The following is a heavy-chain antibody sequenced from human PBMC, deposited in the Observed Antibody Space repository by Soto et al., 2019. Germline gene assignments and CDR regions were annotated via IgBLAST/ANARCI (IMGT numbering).Heavy chain of an antibody. V-gene: IGHV4-30-2*01. J-gene: IGHJ6*02. CDR2: IYHSGST. CDR1: GGSISSGGYS. CDR3: FRGHDYGPGVMDF. Sequence: SETLSLTCAVSGGSISSGGYSWSWIRQPPGKGLEWIGYIYHSGSTYYNPSLKSRVTISVDRSKNQFSLKLSSVTAADTAVYYFFRGHDYGPGVMDFCGQGSSVTVSS. D-gene: IGHD4-17*01.